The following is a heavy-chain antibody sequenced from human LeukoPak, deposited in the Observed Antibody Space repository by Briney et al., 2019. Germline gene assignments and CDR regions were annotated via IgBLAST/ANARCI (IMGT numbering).Heavy chain of an antibody. CDR1: GYTFTSYD. J-gene: IGHJ5*02. CDR2: MNPNSGNT. D-gene: IGHD5-24*01. V-gene: IGHV1-8*02. CDR3: ATDHSMANTAWWFDP. Sequence: APVKVSCKASGYTFTSYDINWVRQATGQGLEWMGWMNPNSGNTGYAQKFQGRITMSRDTSTSTVYMELSSLRSEDTAFYYCATDHSMANTAWWFDPWGQGTLVTVSS.